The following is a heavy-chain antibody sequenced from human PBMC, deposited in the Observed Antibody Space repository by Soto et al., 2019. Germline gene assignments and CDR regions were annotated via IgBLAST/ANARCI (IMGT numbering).Heavy chain of an antibody. CDR2: IIPIFATV. J-gene: IGHJ4*02. D-gene: IGHD5-18*01. V-gene: IGHV1-69*01. CDR3: ARGGRGYSSAPRYYFDC. CDR1: GGSFSSNP. Sequence: QVQLVQSGSEVKKPGSSVKVSCKASGGSFSSNPISWVRQAPGQGLEWMAGIIPIFATVHYAQKFQGRVTITADESTSTAYMELTRLRSEDTAVYFSARGGRGYSSAPRYYFDCWGQGTLVTVS.